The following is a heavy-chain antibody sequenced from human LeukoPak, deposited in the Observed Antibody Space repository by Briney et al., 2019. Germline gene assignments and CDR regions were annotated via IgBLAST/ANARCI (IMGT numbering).Heavy chain of an antibody. V-gene: IGHV4-59*08. J-gene: IGHJ5*02. CDR2: IYYNGDT. D-gene: IGHD4-17*01. Sequence: SETLSLTCSVSGGSITGYSWSWIRQTPGKGLEWIGYIYYNGDTHYNPSLNSRLSMSVDTPNKQFSLKLSSVIAADTAVYYCARVVSQYGDYAWIVNWFDPWGQGTLVTVSS. CDR1: GGSITGYS. CDR3: ARVVSQYGDYAWIVNWFDP.